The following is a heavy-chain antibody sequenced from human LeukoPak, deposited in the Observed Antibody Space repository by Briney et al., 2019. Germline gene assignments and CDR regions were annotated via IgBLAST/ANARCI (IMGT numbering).Heavy chain of an antibody. CDR3: ARHLSDITSSPNY. CDR1: GYSFTNYW. J-gene: IGHJ4*02. Sequence: GESLKISCKGSGYSFTNYWIGWVRQVPGKGLEWMGIIYPANSDTKYSPSFQGQVTISADKSISTAYLQWTSLKASDTAMYYCARHLSDITSSPNYWGPGTLVTVSS. D-gene: IGHD2-2*01. V-gene: IGHV5-51*01. CDR2: IYPANSDT.